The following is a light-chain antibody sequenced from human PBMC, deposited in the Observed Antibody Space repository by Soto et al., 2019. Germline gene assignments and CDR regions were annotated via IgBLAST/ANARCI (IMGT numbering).Light chain of an antibody. V-gene: IGKV2-30*02. CDR3: MQGTHWPIT. CDR2: KVS. CDR1: QSLVHSDGIAY. J-gene: IGKJ1*01. Sequence: DVVMTQSPLSLPVTLGQPASISCRSNQSLVHSDGIAYFSWFQQRPGRSPRRLIYKVSNRDSGVPARFSGSGSGTDFALKISGVEAEDVGVYYCMQGTHWPITFGQGTKVDI.